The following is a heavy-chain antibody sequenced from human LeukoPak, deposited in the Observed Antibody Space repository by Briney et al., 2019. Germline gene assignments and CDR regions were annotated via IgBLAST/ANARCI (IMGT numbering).Heavy chain of an antibody. Sequence: SETLSLTCTVSGYSISSGYYWGWIRRPPGKGLEWIGSIYHSGSTYYNPSLKSRVTISVDTSKNQFSLKLSSVTAADTAVYYCARADYDFWDMDVWGKGTTVTVSS. D-gene: IGHD3-3*01. CDR2: IYHSGST. J-gene: IGHJ6*03. CDR1: GYSISSGYY. CDR3: ARADYDFWDMDV. V-gene: IGHV4-38-2*02.